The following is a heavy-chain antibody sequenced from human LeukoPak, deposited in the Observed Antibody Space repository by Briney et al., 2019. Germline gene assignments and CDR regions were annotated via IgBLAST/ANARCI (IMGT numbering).Heavy chain of an antibody. V-gene: IGHV1-8*01. CDR3: ASHPINCSGGSCYSDYYHYGMDV. CDR1: GYTFTSYD. Sequence: GASVKVSCKASGYTFTSYDINWVRQATGQGLEWMGWMNPNSGNTGYAQKFQGRVTMTRNTSISTAYMELSSLRSEDTAVYYCASHPINCSGGSCYSDYYHYGMDVWGQGTTVTVSS. CDR2: MNPNSGNT. J-gene: IGHJ6*02. D-gene: IGHD2-15*01.